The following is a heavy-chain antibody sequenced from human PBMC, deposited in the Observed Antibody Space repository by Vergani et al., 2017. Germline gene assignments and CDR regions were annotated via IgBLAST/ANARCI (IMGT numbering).Heavy chain of an antibody. D-gene: IGHD2-8*02. CDR1: GFTFSDHY. CDR2: ISPGASTV. V-gene: IGHV3-11*04. J-gene: IGHJ6*02. Sequence: LEESGGGSVKPGGSLRLSCAASGFTFSDHYMSWIRQAPGKGLEWVSHISPGASTVSYTDSVTGRFTVSRDNDNNSLTLDMTTLRVEDTAVYYCAKNRGISTTRHYYGMDVWGQWTTVTVSS. CDR3: AKNRGISTTRHYYGMDV.